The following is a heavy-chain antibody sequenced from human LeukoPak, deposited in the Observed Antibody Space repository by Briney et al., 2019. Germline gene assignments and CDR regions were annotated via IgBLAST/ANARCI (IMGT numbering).Heavy chain of an antibody. D-gene: IGHD6-6*01. V-gene: IGHV4-34*01. J-gene: IGHJ6*02. CDR1: GASFSGYS. CDR3: ARGGSSSEGYYYYGMDV. Sequence: SETLSLTCAVYGASFSGYSWNWIRQPPGKGLDCIGEINHSGSANYIPSLKSRVTISVDTSKNQFSLKLSSVTAADTAVYYCARGGSSSEGYYYYGMDVWGQGTTVTVSS. CDR2: INHSGSA.